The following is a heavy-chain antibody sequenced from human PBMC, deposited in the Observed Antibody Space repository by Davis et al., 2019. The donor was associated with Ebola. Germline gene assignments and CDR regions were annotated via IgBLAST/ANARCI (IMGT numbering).Heavy chain of an antibody. D-gene: IGHD2-21*01. CDR2: IDGSGDTV. CDR1: GFAFSNYE. Sequence: GESLKISCAASGFAFSNYELNWVRQAPGKGLEWLSYIDGSGDTVYYAESVRGRFTISRDNAKNSLFLQMNSLTAEDTALYYCAREVPFCGGDCLDYWGQGTLVTVSS. J-gene: IGHJ4*02. V-gene: IGHV3-48*03. CDR3: AREVPFCGGDCLDY.